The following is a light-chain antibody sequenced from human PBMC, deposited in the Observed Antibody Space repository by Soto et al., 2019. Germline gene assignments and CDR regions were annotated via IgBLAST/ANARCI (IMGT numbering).Light chain of an antibody. Sequence: DIQMTQSPSSLSASVGDRVTITCQASQDITTYLNWYQQKPERAPRLLLYDASSLETGVPSRFSGSGSGTDFTLTISSLQPEDVATYYCQHYDHLPITFGQGTRLEIK. J-gene: IGKJ5*01. CDR3: QHYDHLPIT. CDR1: QDITTY. V-gene: IGKV1-33*01. CDR2: DAS.